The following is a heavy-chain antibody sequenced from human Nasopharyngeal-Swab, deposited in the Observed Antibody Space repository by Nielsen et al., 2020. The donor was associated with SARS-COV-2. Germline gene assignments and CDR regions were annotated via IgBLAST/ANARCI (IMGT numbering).Heavy chain of an antibody. Sequence: WIRQPPGKGLEWIGDINHSGSTNYNPSLESRVTISVDTSKNQFSLKLSSVTAADTAVYYCARGQKGEQQLDPPLKTNNWFDPWGQGTLVTVSS. D-gene: IGHD6-13*01. V-gene: IGHV4-34*01. J-gene: IGHJ5*02. CDR3: ARGQKGEQQLDPPLKTNNWFDP. CDR2: INHSGST.